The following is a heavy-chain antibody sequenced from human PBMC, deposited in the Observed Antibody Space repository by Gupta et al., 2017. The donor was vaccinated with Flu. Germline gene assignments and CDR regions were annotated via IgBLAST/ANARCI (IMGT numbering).Heavy chain of an antibody. V-gene: IGHV3-23*01. CDR3: AKDLLVSSGYYLAY. CDR2: LGGGGGAA. Sequence: EVELLESGGGLVQPGGSLRLSCAASGFTFSSFAMTWVRQAPGKGLEWVSSLGGGGGAAYYADSVKGRFTISRDDSKNTLYLQLNSLRADDTAVYYCAKDLLVSSGYYLAYWGQGTMVTVSS. D-gene: IGHD3-22*01. CDR1: GFTFSSFA. J-gene: IGHJ4*02.